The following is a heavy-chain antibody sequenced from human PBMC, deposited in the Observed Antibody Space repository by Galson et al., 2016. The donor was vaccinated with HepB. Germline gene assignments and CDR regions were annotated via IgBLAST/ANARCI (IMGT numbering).Heavy chain of an antibody. J-gene: IGHJ4*02. CDR1: GFTFSDYY. V-gene: IGHV3-11*01. CDR2: ISSSGSTI. D-gene: IGHD2-21*01. Sequence: SLRLSCAASGFTFSDYYMHWIRQAPGKGLEWVSYISSSGSTIYYADSVKGRFTISRDNAKNSVYLQMNSLRAEDTAVYYCARDYILWGFDYWGQGTLVTVSS. CDR3: ARDYILWGFDY.